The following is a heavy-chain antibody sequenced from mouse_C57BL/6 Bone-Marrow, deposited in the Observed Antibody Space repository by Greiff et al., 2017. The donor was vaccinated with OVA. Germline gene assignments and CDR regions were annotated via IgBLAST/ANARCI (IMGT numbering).Heavy chain of an antibody. Sequence: EVKLMESEGGLVQPGSSMKLSCTASGFTFSDYYMAWVRPVPEKGLEWVSNIHYDGSSTSYLDSLKSRFILSRYNAKNILYLQMSSLKSEDTATDYCARDEPGFAYWGQGTLVTVSA. V-gene: IGHV5-16*01. J-gene: IGHJ3*01. CDR3: ARDEPGFAY. CDR2: IHYDGSST. CDR1: GFTFSDYY.